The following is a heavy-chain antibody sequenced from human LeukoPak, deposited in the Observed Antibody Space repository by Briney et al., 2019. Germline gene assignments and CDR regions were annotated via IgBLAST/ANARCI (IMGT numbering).Heavy chain of an antibody. Sequence: GGSLRLSCAASGFSLSSSVMHWVRQGPGKGLEWVSYISSSGSTIYYADSVKGRFTISRDNAKNSLYLQMNSLRAEDTAVYYCARVVWFGEFMDYWGQGTLVTVSS. V-gene: IGHV3-48*03. J-gene: IGHJ4*02. CDR1: GFSLSSSV. D-gene: IGHD3-10*01. CDR3: ARVVWFGEFMDY. CDR2: ISSSGSTI.